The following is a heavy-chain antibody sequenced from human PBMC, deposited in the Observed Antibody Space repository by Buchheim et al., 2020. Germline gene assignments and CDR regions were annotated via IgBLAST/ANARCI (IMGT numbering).Heavy chain of an antibody. Sequence: EGQLVESGGGLVQPGGSLRLSCAASEFTFSSYSMNWVRQAPGKGLEWVSYISSSSSTIYYADSVKGRFTISRDNAKNSLYLQMNSLRDEDTALYYCASSSLIAAAGTLYFQHWGQGTL. CDR1: EFTFSSYS. J-gene: IGHJ1*01. V-gene: IGHV3-48*02. CDR3: ASSSLIAAAGTLYFQH. CDR2: ISSSSSTI. D-gene: IGHD6-13*01.